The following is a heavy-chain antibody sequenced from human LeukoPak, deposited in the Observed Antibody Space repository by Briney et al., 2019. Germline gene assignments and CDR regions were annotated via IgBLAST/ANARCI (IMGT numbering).Heavy chain of an antibody. D-gene: IGHD3-16*01. Sequence: PGGSLRLSCAASGFTFSSYGMHWVRQAPGKGLEWVGRIKSKTDGGTTDYAAPVKGRFTISRDDSKNTLYLQMKSLKPEDTAVYYCTNYDSSDAFDIWGQGTMVTVSS. CDR3: TNYDSSDAFDI. CDR1: GFTFSSYG. CDR2: IKSKTDGGTT. V-gene: IGHV3-15*01. J-gene: IGHJ3*02.